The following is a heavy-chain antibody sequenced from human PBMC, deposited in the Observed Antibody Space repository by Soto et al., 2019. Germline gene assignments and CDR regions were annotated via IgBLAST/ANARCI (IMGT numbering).Heavy chain of an antibody. D-gene: IGHD6-13*01. V-gene: IGHV3-21*01. CDR3: GRDRAAAGGGGFDP. Sequence: EVQLVESGGGLVKPGGSLRLSCAASGFTFSNYIMNWVRQAPGKGLEWVSSISSNSNYIYYPDSVKGRFAISRDNAKNSLYLQKNRLRGEDTGVYYWGRDRAAAGGGGFDPWGQGTLVTVSS. CDR2: ISSNSNYI. J-gene: IGHJ5*02. CDR1: GFTFSNYI.